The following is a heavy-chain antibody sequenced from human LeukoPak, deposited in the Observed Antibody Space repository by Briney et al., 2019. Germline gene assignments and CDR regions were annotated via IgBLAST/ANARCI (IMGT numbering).Heavy chain of an antibody. Sequence: GASVKVSCKASGYTFTGYYMHWVRQAPGQGLEWMGWINPNSGGTNYAQKFQGRVTMTRDTSISTAYMELSRLRSDDTAVYYCARVWKYYGEMNAFDIWGQGTMVTVSS. D-gene: IGHD4-17*01. CDR2: INPNSGGT. CDR1: GYTFTGYY. V-gene: IGHV1-2*02. J-gene: IGHJ3*02. CDR3: ARVWKYYGEMNAFDI.